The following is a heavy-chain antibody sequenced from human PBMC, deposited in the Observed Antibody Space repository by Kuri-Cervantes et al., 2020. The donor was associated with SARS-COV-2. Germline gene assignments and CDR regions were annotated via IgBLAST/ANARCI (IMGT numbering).Heavy chain of an antibody. CDR3: ARDRINGSSWYLPRPMGMDV. CDR2: ISYDGSNK. CDR1: GFTFSSYA. J-gene: IGHJ6*02. D-gene: IGHD6-13*01. Sequence: LSLTCAASGFTFSSYAMHWVRQAPGKGLEWVAVISYDGSNKYYADSVKGRFTISRDNSKNTLYLQMNSLRAEDTAVYYCARDRINGSSWYLPRPMGMDVWGQGTTVTVSS. V-gene: IGHV3-30-3*01.